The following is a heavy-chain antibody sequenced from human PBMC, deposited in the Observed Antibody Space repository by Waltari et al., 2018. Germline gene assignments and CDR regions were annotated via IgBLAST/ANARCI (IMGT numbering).Heavy chain of an antibody. J-gene: IGHJ4*02. Sequence: QVQLQESGPGLVKPSETLSLTCAVSGGSLSDSYYWNWIPQPPGKGLEWIGNIFGNGATTSYSPSLKRRVTISKDTSKNQFFLRLNSVTAADTAVYYCARERVYGGGFYFFDYWGQGVLVTVSS. CDR1: GGSLSDSYY. V-gene: IGHV4-59*12. CDR3: ARERVYGGGFYFFDY. CDR2: IFGNGATT. D-gene: IGHD2-21*01.